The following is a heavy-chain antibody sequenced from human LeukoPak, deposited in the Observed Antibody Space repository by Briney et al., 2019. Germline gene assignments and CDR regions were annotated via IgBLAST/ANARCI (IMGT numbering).Heavy chain of an antibody. J-gene: IGHJ3*02. CDR1: GYTFTGYY. CDR2: INPNSGGT. Sequence: GASVKVSCKASGYTFTGYYMHWVRQAPGQGLEWMAWINPNSGGTNYAQKFQGRVTMTRDTSISPAYMELSRLRSDDTAVYDCAPAYCGCDCYFRSDAFDIWGQGTMVTVSS. V-gene: IGHV1-2*02. D-gene: IGHD2-21*01. CDR3: APAYCGCDCYFRSDAFDI.